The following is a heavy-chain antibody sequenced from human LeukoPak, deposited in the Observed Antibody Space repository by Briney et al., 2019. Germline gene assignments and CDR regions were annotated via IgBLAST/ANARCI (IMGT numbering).Heavy chain of an antibody. J-gene: IGHJ4*02. CDR3: ARGFWVGGSSTYFDY. D-gene: IGHD6-6*01. CDR1: GYTFTGYY. Sequence: GASVKVSCKASGYTFTGYYMHWVRQAPGQGLEWMGWINPNSGGTNYAQKFQGRVTMTRDTSISTAYMELSRLRSDDTAVYYCARGFWVGGSSTYFDYWGQGTLVTVSS. V-gene: IGHV1-2*02. CDR2: INPNSGGT.